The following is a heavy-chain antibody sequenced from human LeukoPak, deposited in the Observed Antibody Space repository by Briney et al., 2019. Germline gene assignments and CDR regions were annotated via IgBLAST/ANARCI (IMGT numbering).Heavy chain of an antibody. J-gene: IGHJ3*02. D-gene: IGHD6-6*01. CDR2: IYYSGST. V-gene: IGHV4-39*07. Sequence: PSETLSLTCTVSGGSISSSSYYWGWIRQPPGKGLEWIGSIYYSGSTNYNPSLKSRVTISVDTSKNQFSLKLSSVTAADTAVYYCAREGINIAARPGAFDIWGQGTMVTVSS. CDR3: AREGINIAARPGAFDI. CDR1: GGSISSSSYY.